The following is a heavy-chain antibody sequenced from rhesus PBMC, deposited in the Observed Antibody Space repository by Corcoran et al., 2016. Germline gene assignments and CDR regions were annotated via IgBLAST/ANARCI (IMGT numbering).Heavy chain of an antibody. D-gene: IGHD4-29*01. CDR1: GDSISSTNW. CDR2: FYSNTEPI. J-gene: IGHJ5-1*01. V-gene: IGHV4S18*01. CDR3: ARGAGGNRYDV. Sequence: QVQLQESGPGLVKPSETLSLTCAVSGDSISSTNWWTWIRQPPGKGLGWIWSFYSNTEPIDYNPSLKNRVTISKDTSKNQFSLKLSSVTAADTAVYYCARGAGGNRYDVWGPGVLVTVSS.